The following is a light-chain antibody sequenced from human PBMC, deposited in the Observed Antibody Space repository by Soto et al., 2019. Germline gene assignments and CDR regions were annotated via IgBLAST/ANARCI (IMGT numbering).Light chain of an antibody. V-gene: IGKV2-28*01. Sequence: DIVMTQSPLSLPVTPGEPASMSCRSSQSLLHSNGYNYFDWYLQKPGQSPQLLIYLGSNRASGVPDRFSGSGSATDFTLNISRVEAEDVGVYYCMHALQIPLTFGQGTRLEIK. CDR1: QSLLHSNGYNY. J-gene: IGKJ5*01. CDR2: LGS. CDR3: MHALQIPLT.